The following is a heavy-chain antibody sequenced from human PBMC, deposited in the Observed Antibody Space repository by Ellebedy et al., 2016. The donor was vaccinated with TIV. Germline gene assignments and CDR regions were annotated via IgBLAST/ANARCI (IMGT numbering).Heavy chain of an antibody. Sequence: MPSETLSLTCTVSGGSASSGFYYWSWIRQPPGKGLEYIGYIYYSGSTNYNPSLKSRVTISVDTSKNQFSLKLSSVTTADTAVYYCARAGKDYYGLGGGDWFDPWGQGTLVIVSS. CDR3: ARAGKDYYGLGGGDWFDP. CDR2: IYYSGST. CDR1: GGSASSGFYY. V-gene: IGHV4-61*01. J-gene: IGHJ5*02. D-gene: IGHD3-10*01.